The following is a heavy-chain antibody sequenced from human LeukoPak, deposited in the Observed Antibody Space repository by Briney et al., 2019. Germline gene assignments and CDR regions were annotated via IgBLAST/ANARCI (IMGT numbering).Heavy chain of an antibody. Sequence: GGSLRLSCAASGFAFSSYGMHWVRQAPGKGLEWVAFIRYDGSNKYYADSVKGRFTISRDNSKNTLYLQMNSLRAEDTAVYYCAKGMRPYCSSASCYAPDYWGQGTLVTVSS. V-gene: IGHV3-30*02. CDR3: AKGMRPYCSSASCYAPDY. CDR1: GFAFSSYG. J-gene: IGHJ4*02. CDR2: IRYDGSNK. D-gene: IGHD2-2*01.